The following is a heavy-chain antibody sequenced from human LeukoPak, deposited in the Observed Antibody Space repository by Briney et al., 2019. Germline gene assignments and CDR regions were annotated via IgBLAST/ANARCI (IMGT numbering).Heavy chain of an antibody. CDR1: GYTFKGFY. CDR3: ARDLDFGVAWGYYYYMDV. V-gene: IGHV1-2*02. D-gene: IGHD3-3*01. J-gene: IGHJ6*03. CDR2: INPNSGVT. Sequence: ASVKVSCKAFGYTFKGFYMHWVRQAPGQGLEWMGWINPNSGVTNFAQKFQGRVSMTRDTSISTAYMELSRLRSDDTAVYYCARDLDFGVAWGYYYYMDVWGKGTTVTVSS.